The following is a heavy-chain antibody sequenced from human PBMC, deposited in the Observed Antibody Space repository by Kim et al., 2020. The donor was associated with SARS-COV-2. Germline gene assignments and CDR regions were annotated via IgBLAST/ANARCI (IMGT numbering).Heavy chain of an antibody. Sequence: GGSLRLSCAASGFTFSDYYMSWIRQAPGKGLEWVSYISSSGSTIYYADSVKGRFTISRDNAKNSMYVQMNRLRAEDTAVYYCARGYCSGGSCYYGEVYYFDYWGQGSLVTVSS. CDR1: GFTFSDYY. D-gene: IGHD2-15*01. CDR3: ARGYCSGGSCYYGEVYYFDY. CDR2: ISSSGSTI. J-gene: IGHJ4*02. V-gene: IGHV3-11*01.